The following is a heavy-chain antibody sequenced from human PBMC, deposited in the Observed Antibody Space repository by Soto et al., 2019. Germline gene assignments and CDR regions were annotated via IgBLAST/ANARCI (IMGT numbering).Heavy chain of an antibody. CDR1: GFTFSSYA. D-gene: IGHD1-26*01. CDR3: ARDHAAGATPEFDY. J-gene: IGHJ4*02. CDR2: ISYDGSNK. V-gene: IGHV3-30-3*01. Sequence: QVQLVESGGGVVQPGRSLRLSCAASGFTFSSYAMHWVRQTPGKGLEWVAGISYDGSNKYYADSVKGRFTNSRDNSKNTLYLQMNSLRAEDTAVYYCARDHAAGATPEFDYWGQGTLVTVSS.